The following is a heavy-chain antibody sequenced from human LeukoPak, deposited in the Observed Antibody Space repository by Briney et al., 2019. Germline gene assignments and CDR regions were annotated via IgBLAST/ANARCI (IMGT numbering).Heavy chain of an antibody. Sequence: SETLCLTCTVSGGSISSSSYYWGWIRQPPGKGLEWIGSIYYSGSTYYNPSLKSRVTISVDTSKNQFSLKLSSVTAADTAVYYCARLLDYYGSGSSDYWGQGTLVTVSS. D-gene: IGHD3-10*01. CDR3: ARLLDYYGSGSSDY. V-gene: IGHV4-39*01. CDR1: GGSISSSSYY. J-gene: IGHJ4*02. CDR2: IYYSGST.